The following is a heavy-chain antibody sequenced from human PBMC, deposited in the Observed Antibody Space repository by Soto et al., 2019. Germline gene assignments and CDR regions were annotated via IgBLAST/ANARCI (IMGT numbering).Heavy chain of an antibody. V-gene: IGHV1-18*01. J-gene: IGHJ3*02. D-gene: IGHD3-22*01. CDR3: AIDISSYYLPSAFDI. CDR2: ISTYNGNT. CDR1: GYTFSHYA. Sequence: QAQLLQSGAEVERPGASVKVSCKASGYTFSHYAITWVRQAPGHGLEWMGRISTYNGNTSYAQNLQGRVTLTTDTSTSTAYMELRSMRSDDTAVYYCAIDISSYYLPSAFDIWGQGTMVTVSS.